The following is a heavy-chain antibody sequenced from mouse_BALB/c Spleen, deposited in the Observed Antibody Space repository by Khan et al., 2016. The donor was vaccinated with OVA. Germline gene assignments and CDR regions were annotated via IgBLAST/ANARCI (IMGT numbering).Heavy chain of an antibody. J-gene: IGHJ1*01. V-gene: IGHV5-17*02. CDR1: GFTFSSFG. Sequence: EVQLLETGGGLVQPGGSRTLSCAASGFTFSSFGMHWIRQAPKKGLEWVAYVSSGSSTIYYVDTVKGRFTISRDNPKNTLFLQMTSLRSEDTAMYYCVRSGGNFHWYFDVWGAGTSVTVSS. D-gene: IGHD2-1*01. CDR2: VSSGSSTI. CDR3: VRSGGNFHWYFDV.